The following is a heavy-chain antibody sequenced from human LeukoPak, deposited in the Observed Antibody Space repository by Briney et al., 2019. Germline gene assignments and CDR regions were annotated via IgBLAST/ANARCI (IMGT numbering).Heavy chain of an antibody. J-gene: IGHJ4*02. CDR3: AGGRPHGNDY. CDR1: GFTFSSYW. Sequence: PGGSLRLSCAASGFTFSSYWMNWVRQAPGKGLVWVSRIASDGSSTTHADSVKGRFSISRDNAKNTLYLQMNSLRVEDTAVYYCAGGRPHGNDYWGQGTLVTVSS. D-gene: IGHD4-23*01. CDR2: IASDGSST. V-gene: IGHV3-74*01.